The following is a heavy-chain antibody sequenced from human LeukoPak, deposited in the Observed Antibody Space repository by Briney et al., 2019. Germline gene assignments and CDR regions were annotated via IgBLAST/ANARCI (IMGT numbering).Heavy chain of an antibody. J-gene: IGHJ5*02. V-gene: IGHV3-21*04. CDR3: VRDASLVRGVTWFDP. CDR1: GFNFSTYS. CDR2: ISSRSSYT. Sequence: GGSLRLSCAASGFNFSTYSMNWVRQAPGKGLEWVSSISSRSSYTYYADSVKGRFTISRDNAKNSLYLQMNSLRAEDTAVYYCVRDASLVRGVTWFDPWGQGTLVTVSS. D-gene: IGHD3-10*01.